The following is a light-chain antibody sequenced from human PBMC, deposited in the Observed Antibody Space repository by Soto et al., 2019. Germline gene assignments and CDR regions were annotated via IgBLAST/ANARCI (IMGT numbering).Light chain of an antibody. CDR3: QRYYDWPIT. CDR2: GAS. V-gene: IGKV3-15*01. CDR1: QSISSR. J-gene: IGKJ5*01. Sequence: EIVLTQSPATLSVSPGERATLSCRASQSISSRLAWYQQRPGQAPRRLIYGASTRATGIPARFSGSVSGTDFTLTISSLQSEDFAVYYCQRYYDWPITFGQGTRRDIK.